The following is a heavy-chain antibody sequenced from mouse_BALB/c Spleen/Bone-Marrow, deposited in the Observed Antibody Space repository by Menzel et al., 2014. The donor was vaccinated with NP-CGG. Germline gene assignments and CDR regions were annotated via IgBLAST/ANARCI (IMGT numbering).Heavy chain of an antibody. CDR3: ARLITRGNFDY. Sequence: EVKLVESGGGLVKPGGSLKLSCAASGFTFSSYAMSWVRQTPEKRLEWVASISSGGSTYYPDSVKGRFTISRDNARNILYLQMSSLRSEDTAMYYCARLITRGNFDYWGQGPSLTVSS. V-gene: IGHV5-6-5*01. J-gene: IGHJ2*03. CDR2: ISSGGST. CDR1: GFTFSSYA. D-gene: IGHD2-4*01.